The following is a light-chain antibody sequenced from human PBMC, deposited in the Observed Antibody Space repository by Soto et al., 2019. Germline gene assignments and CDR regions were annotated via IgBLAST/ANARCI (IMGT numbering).Light chain of an antibody. V-gene: IGKV3-20*01. CDR1: QNVYINS. CDR2: GAS. CDR3: QQYGASPLT. J-gene: IGKJ3*01. Sequence: EVVLTQSPGTLSLSPGERATLSCRASQNVYINSLAWYQQRPGQTPRLLIYGASTRAAAIPDRFSGSGSGADFPLIMDGLEPEDFAIYYCQQYGASPLTFGPGTRVD.